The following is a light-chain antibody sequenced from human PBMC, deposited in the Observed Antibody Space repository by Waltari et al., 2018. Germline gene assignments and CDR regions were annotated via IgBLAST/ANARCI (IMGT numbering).Light chain of an antibody. V-gene: IGLV2-18*02. CDR1: SRDVGGDNR. J-gene: IGLJ2*01. CDR2: EVT. CDR3: TSYTSSGTLL. Sequence: QSALTQPPSVSGSPGQSVTISCTGTSRDVGGDNRVSWYQQPPGTAPKLMIYEVTYRPSGVPDRFSGSKSGNTASLTISGLQAEDEADYYCTSYTSSGTLLFGGGTKLTVV.